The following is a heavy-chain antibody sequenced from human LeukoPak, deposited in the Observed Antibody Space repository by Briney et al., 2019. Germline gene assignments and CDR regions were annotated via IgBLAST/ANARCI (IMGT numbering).Heavy chain of an antibody. CDR3: AELGITMIGGV. D-gene: IGHD3-10*02. V-gene: IGHV3-48*04. CDR1: KFTFSSYS. Sequence: GGSLRLSCAASKFTFSSYSMNWVRQAPGKGLEWVSYISSSGSTIYYADSVKGRFTISRDNAKNSLYLQMNSLRAEDTAVYYCAELGITMIGGVWGKGTTVTISS. CDR2: ISSSGSTI. J-gene: IGHJ6*04.